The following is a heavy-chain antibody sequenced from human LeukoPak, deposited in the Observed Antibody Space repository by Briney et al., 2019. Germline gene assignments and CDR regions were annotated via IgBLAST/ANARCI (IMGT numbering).Heavy chain of an antibody. CDR1: GFTFSSYE. V-gene: IGHV3-48*03. D-gene: IGHD2-15*01. CDR2: ISSSGSTI. J-gene: IGHJ6*04. Sequence: GGSLRLSCAASGFTFSSYEMNWVRQAPGKGLEWVSYISSSGSTIYYADSVKGRFTISRDNAMNSLYLQMNSLRAEDTAVYYCARDRSAGREGGGMDVWGKGTTVTVSS. CDR3: ARDRSAGREGGGMDV.